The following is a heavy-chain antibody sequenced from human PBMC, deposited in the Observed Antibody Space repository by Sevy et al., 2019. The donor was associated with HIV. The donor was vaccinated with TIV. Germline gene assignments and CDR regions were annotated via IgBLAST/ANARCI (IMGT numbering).Heavy chain of an antibody. CDR2: ISSSSSTI. Sequence: GGSLRLSCAASGFTFSSYSMNWVRQAPGKGLEWVSYISSSSSTIYYADSVKGRFTISRDNAKNSLYLQMNSLRAEDTAVYYWAREGYSSSWAFCDYWGQGTLVTVSS. D-gene: IGHD6-13*01. J-gene: IGHJ4*02. CDR1: GFTFSSYS. V-gene: IGHV3-48*01. CDR3: AREGYSSSWAFCDY.